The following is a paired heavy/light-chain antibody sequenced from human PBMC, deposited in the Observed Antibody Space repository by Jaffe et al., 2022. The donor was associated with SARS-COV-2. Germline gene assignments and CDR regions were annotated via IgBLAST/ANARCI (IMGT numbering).Heavy chain of an antibody. CDR1: GFTFSNYG. J-gene: IGHJ4*02. V-gene: IGHV3-30*18. Sequence: QVQLGESGGGVVQPGRSLRLSCAASGFTFSNYGMHWVRQAPGKGLEWVAVISYDGSEKHYADFVKGRFTISRDNSKNTLWLQMNSLRTEDAAMYYCAKDISLVVVTGVPEDWGQGTLVTVSS. CDR2: ISYDGSEK. CDR3: AKDISLVVVTGVPED. D-gene: IGHD2-21*02.
Light chain of an antibody. J-gene: IGKJ4*01. V-gene: IGKV1-5*03. CDR3: QQYETFPLT. Sequence: DIQMTQSPSILSASVGDRVTITCRASQSISSWLAWYQQKSGKAPKALIYRASSLESGVPSRFSGSGSGTEFTLTISSLQPDDFATYYCQQYETFPLTFGGGTKVEIK. CDR2: RAS. CDR1: QSISSW.